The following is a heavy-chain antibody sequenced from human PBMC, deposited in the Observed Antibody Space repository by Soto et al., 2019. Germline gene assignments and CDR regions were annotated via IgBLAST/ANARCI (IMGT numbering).Heavy chain of an antibody. CDR1: GGAVGSGTYY. Sequence: SETLSLTCTVSGGAVGSGTYYWSWIRQPPGKGLEWIGHIYFTGSTNYNPSLKSRVTMSLDTSRNQFSLKLSSVTAADTAVYYCTRGPPRVQWFDPWGLGTLVTVSS. CDR2: IYFTGST. V-gene: IGHV4-61*01. CDR3: TRGPPRVQWFDP. J-gene: IGHJ5*02.